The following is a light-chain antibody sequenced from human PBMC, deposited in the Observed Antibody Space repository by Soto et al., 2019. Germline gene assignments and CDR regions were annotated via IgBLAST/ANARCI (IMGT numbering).Light chain of an antibody. CDR1: SSDLGGSNY. Sequence: QSVLTQPASVSGSPGQSITISCTGTSSDLGGSNYVSWYQQHPGKAPKLMIFEVSNRPSGVSNRFSGSKSGNTASLTISGLQAEDEADYYCSSYTSSNTYVFGTGTKVTVL. CDR2: EVS. V-gene: IGLV2-14*01. CDR3: SSYTSSNTYV. J-gene: IGLJ1*01.